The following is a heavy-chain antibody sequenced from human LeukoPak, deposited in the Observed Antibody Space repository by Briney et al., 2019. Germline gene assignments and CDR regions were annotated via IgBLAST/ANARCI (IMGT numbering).Heavy chain of an antibody. J-gene: IGHJ4*02. Sequence: SETLSLTCTVSGGSISSGGYYWSWIRQPPGKGLEWIGYIYHSGSTYYNPSLKSRVTISVDRSKNQFSLKLSSVTAADTAVYYCARDESSYGGNSRGFDYWGQGTLVTVSS. CDR2: IYHSGST. CDR3: ARDESSYGGNSRGFDY. V-gene: IGHV4-30-2*01. D-gene: IGHD4-23*01. CDR1: GGSISSGGYY.